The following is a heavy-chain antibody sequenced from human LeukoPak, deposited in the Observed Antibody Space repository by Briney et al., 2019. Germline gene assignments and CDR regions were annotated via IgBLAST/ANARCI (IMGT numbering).Heavy chain of an antibody. CDR2: IYYSGST. D-gene: IGHD6-19*01. V-gene: IGHV4-31*03. CDR3: ARVAGTIDYFDY. CDR1: GGSISSGGYY. Sequence: SETLSLTCTVSGGSISSGGYYWSWIRQHPGKGLEWIGYIYYSGSTYYNPSLKSRVTISVDTSKNQFSLKLSSVTAADTAVYYCARVAGTIDYFDYWGQGTLVTVSS. J-gene: IGHJ4*02.